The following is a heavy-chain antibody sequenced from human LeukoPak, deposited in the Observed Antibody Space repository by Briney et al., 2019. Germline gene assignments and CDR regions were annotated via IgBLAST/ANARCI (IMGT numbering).Heavy chain of an antibody. V-gene: IGHV3-13*01. CDR1: GFTVSSYA. Sequence: GGSLRLSCAASGFTVSSYAMHWVRQPIGEGLEWVSALGIAGDTFYPGSVKGRFTISRENAKNSLYLQMNSLRAEDTAMYYCARQKQSHGNFDCWGQGTLVTVSS. D-gene: IGHD1-26*01. CDR2: LGIAGDT. CDR3: ARQKQSHGNFDC. J-gene: IGHJ4*02.